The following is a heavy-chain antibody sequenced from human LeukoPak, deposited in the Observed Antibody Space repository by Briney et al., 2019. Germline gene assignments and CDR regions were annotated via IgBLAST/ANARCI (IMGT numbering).Heavy chain of an antibody. V-gene: IGHV3-7*01. CDR2: IKRDGNEK. J-gene: IGHJ5*01. Sequence: GGSLRLSCAASGFTFSSYWMNWIRQAPGKGLEWVANIKRDGNEKNYVDSVKGRFSISRDNAKNSLYLQMDSLRAEDTAVYYCAKEGAYPIITYDSWGQGALVTVSS. D-gene: IGHD3-10*01. CDR1: GFTFSSYW. CDR3: AKEGAYPIITYDS.